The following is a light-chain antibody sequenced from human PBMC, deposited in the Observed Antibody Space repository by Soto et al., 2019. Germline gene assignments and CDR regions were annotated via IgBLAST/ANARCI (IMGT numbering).Light chain of an antibody. J-gene: IGKJ2*01. V-gene: IGKV1-5*03. CDR3: QQYNSYSPYT. CDR1: QSISSW. CDR2: KAS. Sequence: DIQMTQSPSTLSASVGDRVTITCRASQSISSWLAWYQQKPGKAPKLLIYKASSLESGVPSRFSGSGYGTEFTLTINSLQPDDFATYYCQQYNSYSPYTFGQGTKLEIK.